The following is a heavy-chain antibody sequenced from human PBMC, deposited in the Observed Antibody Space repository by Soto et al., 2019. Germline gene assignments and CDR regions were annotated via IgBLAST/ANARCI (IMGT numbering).Heavy chain of an antibody. CDR1: GVTFSNYA. CDR3: AKQRADYGSGADTFYFDS. V-gene: IGHV3-23*01. CDR2: LSGSGGTT. J-gene: IGHJ4*02. D-gene: IGHD3-10*01. Sequence: EVQLLESGGGLVQPGGSLRLSCTVSGVTFSNYAMNWVRQAPGKGLEWVSSLSGSGGTTYYADSVKGRFIISRDKSKNTLYLLMNSLRAEDTALYYCAKQRADYGSGADTFYFDSWAQGALVTVSS.